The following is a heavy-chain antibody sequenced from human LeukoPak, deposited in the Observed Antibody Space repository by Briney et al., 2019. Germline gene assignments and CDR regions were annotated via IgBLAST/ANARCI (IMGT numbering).Heavy chain of an antibody. D-gene: IGHD6-13*01. J-gene: IGHJ4*02. CDR3: AKHHFFSRWSPFDY. CDR1: GVSISSYY. V-gene: IGHV4-59*08. Sequence: SETLSLTCTFSGVSISSYYCSWIRQTPGKGLEWIGYIYYSGSTDYNPSLKSRLTISIDTSKNQFSLKLSSVTAADTAVYYCAKHHFFSRWSPFDYWGQGTLVTVSS. CDR2: IYYSGST.